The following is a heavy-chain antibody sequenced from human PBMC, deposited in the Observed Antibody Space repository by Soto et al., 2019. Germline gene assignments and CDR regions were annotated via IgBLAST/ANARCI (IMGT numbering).Heavy chain of an antibody. CDR1: GFTFSSYG. Sequence: HPGGSLRLSCAASGFTFSSYGMHWVRQAPGKGLEWVAVISYDGSNKYYADSVKGRFTISRDNSKNTLYLQMNSLRAEDTAVYYCSPQFYDFWSGYYSDEDDYWGQGTLVTVSS. V-gene: IGHV3-30*03. D-gene: IGHD3-3*01. J-gene: IGHJ4*02. CDR3: SPQFYDFWSGYYSDEDDY. CDR2: ISYDGSNK.